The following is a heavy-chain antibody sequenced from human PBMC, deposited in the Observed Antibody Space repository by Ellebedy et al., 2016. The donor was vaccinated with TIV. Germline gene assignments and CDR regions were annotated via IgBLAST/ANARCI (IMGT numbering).Heavy chain of an antibody. V-gene: IGHV4-4*07. J-gene: IGHJ2*01. D-gene: IGHD1-14*01. CDR2: IYITGST. CDR1: GDSISNYY. CDR3: ARQPPPHTDPWYFDL. Sequence: SETLSLTCTVSGDSISNYYWSWIRQPAGKGLEWIGRIYITGSTDYNPSLKSRVSLSGDASKSQFSLQLRSVTAADTAVYYCARQPPPHTDPWYFDLWGRGTLVTVSS.